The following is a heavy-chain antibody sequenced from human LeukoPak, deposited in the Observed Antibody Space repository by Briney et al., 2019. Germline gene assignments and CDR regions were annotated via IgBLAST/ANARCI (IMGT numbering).Heavy chain of an antibody. D-gene: IGHD3-3*01. Sequence: PGGSLRLSCAASGFTFSSYGMHWVRQAPGKGLEWVSGISGSGGSTYYTDSVKGRFTISRDNSKNTLYLQMNSLRAEDTAVYYCAKVGGFDFWSGYYYFDYWGQGTLVTVSS. CDR2: ISGSGGST. V-gene: IGHV3-23*01. CDR1: GFTFSSYG. J-gene: IGHJ4*02. CDR3: AKVGGFDFWSGYYYFDY.